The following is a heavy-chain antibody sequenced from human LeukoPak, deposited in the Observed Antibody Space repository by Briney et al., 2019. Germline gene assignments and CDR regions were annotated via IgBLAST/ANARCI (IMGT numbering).Heavy chain of an antibody. CDR3: VREAGYCASVCLKSNWFDP. J-gene: IGHJ5*02. V-gene: IGHV3-23*01. CDR1: GFPFSNHA. D-gene: IGHD2-21*02. CDR2: ISNGNT. Sequence: GGSLRLSCAASGFPFSNHAMSWVRQLPGKGLEWVSAISNGNTYYADSVSGRFTISRDDSKNMVYLQMNSLRDEDTALYYCVREAGYCASVCLKSNWFDPWGQGTLVTVSS.